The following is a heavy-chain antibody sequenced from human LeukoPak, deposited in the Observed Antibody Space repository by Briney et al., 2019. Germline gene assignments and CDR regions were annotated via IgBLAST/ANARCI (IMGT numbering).Heavy chain of an antibody. J-gene: IGHJ4*02. CDR1: GASIISYY. CDR3: TRRCKDAYTLYCFDY. Sequence: PSQTLSLTLTVSGASIISYYWSWIRQPPGQGLEWIGHIYYSGGTNYNPSLKSRVTISVDTSKNQFSLKLSSVTAADTAVYYCTRRCKDAYTLYCFDYWGQGTLVTVSS. V-gene: IGHV4-59*01. D-gene: IGHD5-24*01. CDR2: IYYSGGT.